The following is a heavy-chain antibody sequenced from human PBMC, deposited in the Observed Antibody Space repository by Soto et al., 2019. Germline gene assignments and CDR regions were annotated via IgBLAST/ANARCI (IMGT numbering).Heavy chain of an antibody. V-gene: IGHV4-39*01. D-gene: IGHD2-21*02. CDR1: DNSISSSRYY. J-gene: IGHJ4*02. CDR3: ARQEGYTAGCQGY. CDR2: IYYSGVT. Sequence: QLQLQESGPGLVKPSETLSLTCTVSDNSISSSRYYWGWIRQPPGEGLEWIGSIYYSGVTNYNPSLKSRLTISLDTSKSQFSLKLSSVSAADTAVYYCARQEGYTAGCQGYWGPGTLVTVAS.